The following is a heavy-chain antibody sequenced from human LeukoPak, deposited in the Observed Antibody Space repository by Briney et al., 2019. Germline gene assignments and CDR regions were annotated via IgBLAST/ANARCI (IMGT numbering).Heavy chain of an antibody. CDR1: GFTFSSYW. D-gene: IGHD2-2*01. V-gene: IGHV3-74*01. CDR2: INSDGSST. J-gene: IGHJ4*02. Sequence: PGGSLRLSCAASGFTFSSYWMHWVRQAPGKGLVWVSRINSDGSSTSYADSVKGRFTISRDNAKNTLYLQMNSLRAEDTAVYYCARDKVPAAGKYYFDYWGQGTLVTVSS. CDR3: ARDKVPAAGKYYFDY.